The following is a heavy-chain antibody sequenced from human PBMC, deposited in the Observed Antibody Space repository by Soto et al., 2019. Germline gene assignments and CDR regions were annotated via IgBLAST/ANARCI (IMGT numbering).Heavy chain of an antibody. V-gene: IGHV4-31*03. CDR3: ARGIPVSGSFDY. CDR2: IYTTGST. D-gene: IGHD6-19*01. Sequence: SETLSLTCTVSGDSTGRGGYYWTWIRQHPGKGLEWIAYIYTTGSTYYNPSLKSRVGISVDTSKNQFSLKLSSVTAADTAVYYCARGIPVSGSFDYWGQGTLVTVSS. CDR1: GDSTGRGGYY. J-gene: IGHJ4*02.